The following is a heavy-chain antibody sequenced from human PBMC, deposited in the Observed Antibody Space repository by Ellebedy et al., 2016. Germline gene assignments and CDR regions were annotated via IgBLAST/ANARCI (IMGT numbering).Heavy chain of an antibody. J-gene: IGHJ4*02. V-gene: IGHV3-30*01. Sequence: GGSLRLXXTDSGFTSGDYAMSWWRQAPGKGLEWVAVISDDGSKKFYSESLKGRFTISRDDSKNTVYLQMNSLRREDTAVYYCANGGDEPDFWGQGTLV. D-gene: IGHD3-3*01. CDR2: ISDDGSKK. CDR1: GFTSGDYA. CDR3: ANGGDEPDF.